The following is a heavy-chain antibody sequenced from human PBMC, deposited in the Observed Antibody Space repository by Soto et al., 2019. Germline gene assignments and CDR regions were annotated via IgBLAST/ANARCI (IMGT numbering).Heavy chain of an antibody. J-gene: IGHJ6*02. CDR1: GFTFSSYS. CDR3: ARDDAYLRMAGKYYYGMDV. D-gene: IGHD6-19*01. Sequence: GGSLRLSCAASGFTFSSYSMNWVRQAPGKGLEWVSSISSSSSYIYYADSVKGRFTISRDNAKNSLYLQMNSLRAEDTAVYYCARDDAYLRMAGKYYYGMDVWGQGTKVTVSS. CDR2: ISSSSSYI. V-gene: IGHV3-21*01.